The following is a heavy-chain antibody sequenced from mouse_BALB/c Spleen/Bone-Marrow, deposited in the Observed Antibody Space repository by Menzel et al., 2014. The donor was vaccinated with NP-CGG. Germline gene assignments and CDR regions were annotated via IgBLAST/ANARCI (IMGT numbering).Heavy chain of an antibody. D-gene: IGHD2-3*01. CDR3: ARYDGYFDY. V-gene: IGHV1-54*03. Sequence: LVESGAELVRPGTSVKVSCKASGYAFTDYLMEWLKQRPGQGLEWIGVISPGSGSTNYNEKFKDKATLTADKSSSTAYMQLSSLTSDDSAVYFCARYDGYFDYWGQGTILTVSS. CDR2: ISPGSGST. CDR1: GYAFTDYL. J-gene: IGHJ2*01.